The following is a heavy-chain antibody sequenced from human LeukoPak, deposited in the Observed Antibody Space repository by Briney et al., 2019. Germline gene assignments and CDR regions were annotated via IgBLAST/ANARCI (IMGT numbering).Heavy chain of an antibody. J-gene: IGHJ6*03. CDR1: GYTSTSYG. D-gene: IGHD3-10*01. CDR3: ARDGSSGSLFRNQNYYYYMDV. Sequence: ASVKVSCKASGYTSTSYGISWVRQAPGQGLEWMGWISAYNGNTNYAQKLQGRVTMTTDTSTSTAYMELRSLRSDDTAVYYCARDGSSGSLFRNQNYYYYMDVWGKGTTVTVSS. V-gene: IGHV1-18*01. CDR2: ISAYNGNT.